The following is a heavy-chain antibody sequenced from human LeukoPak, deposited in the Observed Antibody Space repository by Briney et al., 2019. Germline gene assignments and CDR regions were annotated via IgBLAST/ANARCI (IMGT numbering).Heavy chain of an antibody. CDR2: ISYDGSNK. CDR3: ARGDVLRFLEWLFQPDAFDI. Sequence: GGSLRLSCAASGFTFSSYAVHWVRQAPGKGLEWVAVISYDGSNKYYADSVKGRFTISRDNSKNTLYLQMNSLRAEDTAVYYCARGDVLRFLEWLFQPDAFDIWGQGTMVTVSS. J-gene: IGHJ3*02. D-gene: IGHD3-3*01. CDR1: GFTFSSYA. V-gene: IGHV3-30*04.